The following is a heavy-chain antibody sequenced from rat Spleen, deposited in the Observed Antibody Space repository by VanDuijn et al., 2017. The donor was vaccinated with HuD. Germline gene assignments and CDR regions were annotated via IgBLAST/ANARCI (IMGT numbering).Heavy chain of an antibody. J-gene: IGHJ4*01. D-gene: IGHD1-2*01. CDR1: GFTFSNYG. CDR2: ISYDGGST. V-gene: IGHV5-19*01. Sequence: EVQLVESGGGLVQPGRSLKLSCAASGFTFSNYGMHWIRQAPGKGLEWVASISYDGGSTYYRDSVKGRFTISRDYAKSTLYLQMDSLRSEDTATYYCTTSIAALMDAWGQGASVTVSS. CDR3: TTSIAALMDA.